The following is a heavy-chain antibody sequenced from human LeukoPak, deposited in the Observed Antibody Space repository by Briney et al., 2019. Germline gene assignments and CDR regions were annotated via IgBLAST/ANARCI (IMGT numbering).Heavy chain of an antibody. V-gene: IGHV3-7*01. CDR1: GFIFGGYW. D-gene: IGHD3-3*01. Sequence: GGSLRLSCAASGFIFGGYWMSWVRQAPGRGLEWVANTNPDGSIKYYVDSVNGRFTISRDNAKNSLFLQMNSLRAEDTAVYYCVSGFLQWLYWGQGTLVTVSS. CDR3: VSGFLQWLY. CDR2: TNPDGSIK. J-gene: IGHJ4*02.